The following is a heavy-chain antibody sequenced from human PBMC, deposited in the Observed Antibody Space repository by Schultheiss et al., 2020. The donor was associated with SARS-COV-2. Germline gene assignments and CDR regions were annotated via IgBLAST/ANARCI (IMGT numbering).Heavy chain of an antibody. V-gene: IGHV4-61*08. CDR1: GGSISSGGYY. Sequence: SETLSLTCTVSGGSISSGGYYWSWIRQHPGKGLEWIGYIYYSGSTNYNPSLKSRVTISVDTSKNQFSLKLSSVTAADTAVYYCARGRGIAARRGNYFDYWGQGTLVTVSS. J-gene: IGHJ4*02. CDR3: ARGRGIAARRGNYFDY. D-gene: IGHD6-6*01. CDR2: IYYSGST.